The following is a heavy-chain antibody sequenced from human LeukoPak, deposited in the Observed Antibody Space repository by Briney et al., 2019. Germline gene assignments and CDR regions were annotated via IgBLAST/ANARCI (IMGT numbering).Heavy chain of an antibody. V-gene: IGHV4-34*01. CDR3: ARVVVVVADGMDV. CDR2: INHSGST. CDR1: GGSFSGYY. Sequence: SETLSLTCAVYGGSFSGYYWSWIRQPPGKGLEWIGEINHSGSTNYHPSLKSRVTISVDTSKNQFSLKLSSVTAADTAVYYCARVVVVVADGMDVWGKGTTVTVSS. J-gene: IGHJ6*04. D-gene: IGHD2-15*01.